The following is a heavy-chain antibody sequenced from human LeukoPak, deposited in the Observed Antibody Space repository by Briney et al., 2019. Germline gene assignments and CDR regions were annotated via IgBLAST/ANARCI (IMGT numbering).Heavy chain of an antibody. V-gene: IGHV4-39*01. CDR3: ARHEVGATFDY. CDR2: IYYSGST. Sequence: PSESPSLTXTVSGGSISSSGYYWGWIRQPPGKGLEWIGSIYYSGSTYYNPSLKSRVTISVDTSKNQFSLKLSSVTAADTAVYYCARHEVGATFDYWGQGTLVTVSS. J-gene: IGHJ4*02. CDR1: GGSISSSGYY. D-gene: IGHD1-26*01.